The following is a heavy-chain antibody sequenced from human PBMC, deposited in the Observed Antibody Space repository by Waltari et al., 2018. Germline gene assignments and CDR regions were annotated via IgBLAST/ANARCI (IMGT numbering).Heavy chain of an antibody. CDR3: ARAPSSFDTSGYYSDF. Sequence: EVQLVESGGGLVQAGGFLRFSCAHSGFTFGLSEFKWIRQAPGKGLEWTAYIIRSGSIIYYADYVKGRFTISRDDAKNSVYLQMNSLTAEDTAVYYCARAPSSFDTSGYYSDFWGQGTLVAVSS. D-gene: IGHD3-22*01. J-gene: IGHJ4*02. V-gene: IGHV3-48*03. CDR2: IIRSGSII. CDR1: GFTFGLSE.